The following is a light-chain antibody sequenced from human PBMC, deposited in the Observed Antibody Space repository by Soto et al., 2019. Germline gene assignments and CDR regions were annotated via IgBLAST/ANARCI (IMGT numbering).Light chain of an antibody. CDR3: QQYGNSPPLT. CDR1: QSFSSH. J-gene: IGKJ4*01. Sequence: EIVLTQAPGTLSLSPGERATLSCRASQSFSSHLAWYQQIPGQAPRLLIYGASSRATGIPDRFSGSGSGTDFTLTISRLEPEDFALYYCQQYGNSPPLTFGGGTKVEIK. CDR2: GAS. V-gene: IGKV3-20*01.